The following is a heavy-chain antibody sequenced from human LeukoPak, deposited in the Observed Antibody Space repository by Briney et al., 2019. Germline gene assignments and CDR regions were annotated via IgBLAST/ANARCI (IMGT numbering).Heavy chain of an antibody. CDR1: GFTFSSYS. CDR2: ISSSSIYI. V-gene: IGHV3-21*04. J-gene: IGHJ4*02. D-gene: IGHD1-1*01. Sequence: PGGSLRLSCAASGFTFSSYSMNWVRQAPGKGLEWVSSISSSSIYIYYADSVKGRFTISRHNSKNTLYLQMNSLRAEDTAVYYCARGGPATTIDYWGRGTLVTVSS. CDR3: ARGGPATTIDY.